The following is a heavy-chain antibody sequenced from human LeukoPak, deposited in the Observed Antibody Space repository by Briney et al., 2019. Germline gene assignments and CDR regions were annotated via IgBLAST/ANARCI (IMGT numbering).Heavy chain of an antibody. V-gene: IGHV3-48*01. Sequence: SGGSLRLSCAASGFTFSSYEMNWVRQAPGKGLEWVSYISSSSSTIYYADSVKGRFTISRDNAKNSLYLQMNSLRAEDTAVYYCARAAVVVPAATRANYYYYYMDVWGKGTTVTVSS. CDR3: ARAAVVVPAATRANYYYYYMDV. J-gene: IGHJ6*03. D-gene: IGHD2-2*01. CDR2: ISSSSSTI. CDR1: GFTFSSYE.